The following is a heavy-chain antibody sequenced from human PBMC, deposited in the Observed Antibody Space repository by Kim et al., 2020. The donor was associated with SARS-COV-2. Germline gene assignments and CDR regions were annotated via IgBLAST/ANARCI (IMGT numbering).Heavy chain of an antibody. J-gene: IGHJ4*02. D-gene: IGHD3-10*01. CDR3: AKDSNYGSGSYYSPNYFDY. Sequence: GRFTISRDNAKNPLYLQMNSLRAEDTALYYCAKDSNYGSGSYYSPNYFDYWGQGTLVTVSS. V-gene: IGHV3-9*01.